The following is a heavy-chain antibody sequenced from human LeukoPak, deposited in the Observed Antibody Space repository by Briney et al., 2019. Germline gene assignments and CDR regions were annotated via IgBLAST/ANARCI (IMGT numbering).Heavy chain of an antibody. CDR1: GGTFSSYA. D-gene: IGHD3-22*01. CDR2: IIPIFGTA. CDR3: AREELDSSGYYLDY. J-gene: IGHJ4*02. V-gene: IGHV1-69*06. Sequence: GASVKVSCKASGGTFSSYAISWVRQAPGQGLEWMGGIIPIFGTANYAQKFQGRVTITADKSTSTAYMELSSLRSEDTAVYYCAREELDSSGYYLDYWGQGTLVTVSS.